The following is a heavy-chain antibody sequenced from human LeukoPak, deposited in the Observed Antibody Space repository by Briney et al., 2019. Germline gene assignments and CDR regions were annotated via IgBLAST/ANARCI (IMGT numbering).Heavy chain of an antibody. CDR1: GFTFSIYA. D-gene: IGHD3-9*01. CDR2: ISSGDRT. CDR3: AKDATASPYFHWFDN. Sequence: GGTLRLFCAASGFTFSIYAMNWVRQASGKGLEWVAGISSGDRTFHAESVKSRFTISRDKSKDTLYLQMNSLRAEDTAVYYCAKDATASPYFHWFDNWGQGTQVIVSS. J-gene: IGHJ4*02. V-gene: IGHV3-23*01.